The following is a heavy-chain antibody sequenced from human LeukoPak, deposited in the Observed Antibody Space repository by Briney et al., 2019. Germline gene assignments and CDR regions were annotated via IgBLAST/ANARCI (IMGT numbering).Heavy chain of an antibody. D-gene: IGHD3-10*01. CDR2: ISYDGSNK. CDR1: GFTFSSYA. Sequence: GGSLRLSCAASGFTFSSYAMHWVRQAPGKGLEWVAVISYDGSNKYYADSVKGRFTISRDNSKNTLYLQMNSLRAEDTAVYYCARAKVGLLWFGESRYGMDVWGQGTTVTVSS. J-gene: IGHJ6*02. CDR3: ARAKVGLLWFGESRYGMDV. V-gene: IGHV3-30-3*01.